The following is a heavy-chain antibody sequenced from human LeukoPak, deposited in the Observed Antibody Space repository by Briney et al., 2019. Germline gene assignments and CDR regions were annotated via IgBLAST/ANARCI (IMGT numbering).Heavy chain of an antibody. CDR3: ARCGDCVLREYYMDV. D-gene: IGHD2-21*02. J-gene: IGHJ6*03. V-gene: IGHV1-2*02. CDR1: GYTFTGYY. Sequence: ASVKVSCKASGYTFTGYYMHWVRRAPGQGLEWMGWINPKSGVTKYAQKFQGRVTMTRDTSISTAYMELSRLRSDDAAVYYCARCGDCVLREYYMDVWGKGTTVTVSS. CDR2: INPKSGVT.